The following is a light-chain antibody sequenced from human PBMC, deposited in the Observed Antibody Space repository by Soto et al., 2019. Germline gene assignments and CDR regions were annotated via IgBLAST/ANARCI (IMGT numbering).Light chain of an antibody. Sequence: QAVVTQSPSASATPGQRVTISCSGSGSNIGTYAVNWYQQLPGTAPTLLIFRNHQRPSGVPDRFSGSKSGTSASLAISGPQSEDDADYYCAAWDDSLRAVVFGGGTKLTVL. V-gene: IGLV1-44*01. CDR2: RNH. CDR1: GSNIGTYA. CDR3: AAWDDSLRAVV. J-gene: IGLJ2*01.